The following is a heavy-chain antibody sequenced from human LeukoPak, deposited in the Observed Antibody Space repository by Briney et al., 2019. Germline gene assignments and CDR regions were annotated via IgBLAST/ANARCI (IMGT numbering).Heavy chain of an antibody. J-gene: IGHJ4*02. Sequence: ASVKVSCKASGYTFTSYDINWVRQATGQGLEWMGWMNPNSGNTGYAQKFQGRVTMTRNTSISTAYMELSSLRSGDTAVYYCARVYLRRDGYTGGYWGQGTLVTVSS. CDR2: MNPNSGNT. D-gene: IGHD5-24*01. CDR3: ARVYLRRDGYTGGY. V-gene: IGHV1-8*01. CDR1: GYTFTSYD.